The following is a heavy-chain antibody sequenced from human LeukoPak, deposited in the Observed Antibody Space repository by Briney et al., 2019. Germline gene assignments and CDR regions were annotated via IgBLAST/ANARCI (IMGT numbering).Heavy chain of an antibody. CDR1: GFTFSSYG. D-gene: IGHD6-13*01. CDR3: ARGKGSWYYFDS. J-gene: IGHJ4*02. Sequence: PGGSLRLSCAASGFTFSSYGMHWVRQAPGKGLEWVAFIRYDGSNKYYADSVKGRFTISRENARNSLYLQLNSLRAGDTAVYYCARGKGSWYYFDSWGQGTLVTVSS. V-gene: IGHV3-30*02. CDR2: IRYDGSNK.